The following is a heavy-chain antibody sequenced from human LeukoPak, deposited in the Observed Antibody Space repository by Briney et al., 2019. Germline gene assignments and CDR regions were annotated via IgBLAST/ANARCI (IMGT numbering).Heavy chain of an antibody. CDR3: ARDRALPNSFGVVTIIDY. D-gene: IGHD3-3*01. J-gene: IGHJ4*02. Sequence: SETLSLACTVSGGSISSSSYYWGWIRQPPGKGLEWIGSIYYSGSTYYNPSLKSRVTISVDTSKNQFSLKLSSVTAADTAVYYCARDRALPNSFGVVTIIDYWGQGTLVTVSS. V-gene: IGHV4-39*07. CDR2: IYYSGST. CDR1: GGSISSSSYY.